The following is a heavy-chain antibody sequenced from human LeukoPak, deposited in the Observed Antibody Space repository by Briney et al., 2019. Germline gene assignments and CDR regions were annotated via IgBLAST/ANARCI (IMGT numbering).Heavy chain of an antibody. CDR1: GFTFSSYS. J-gene: IGHJ4*02. V-gene: IGHV3-23*01. CDR3: VKRSGYNYGYFDS. D-gene: IGHD5-18*01. CDR2: ITDSGDYT. Sequence: GGSLRLSCAASGFTFSSYSMSWVRQAPGEGLEWVSAITDSGDYTNYADSAKGRFTISRDNSKNTLYLQMNSLRAEDTAIYYCVKRSGYNYGYFDSWGQGTLVTVSS.